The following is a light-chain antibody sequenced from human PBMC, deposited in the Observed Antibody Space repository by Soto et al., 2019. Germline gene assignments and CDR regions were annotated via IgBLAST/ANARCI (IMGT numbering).Light chain of an antibody. CDR3: CSYAGSYTWV. V-gene: IGLV2-11*01. CDR2: DVD. CDR1: SSDVGGSNY. J-gene: IGLJ3*02. Sequence: QSALTQPRSVSGSPGQSVTISCTGTSSDVGGSNYVSWYQQHPGKAPKVMIYDVDCRPSGVPARFSGSKSGNTASLTISGLQAEDEADYYCCSYAGSYTWVFGGGTQLTVL.